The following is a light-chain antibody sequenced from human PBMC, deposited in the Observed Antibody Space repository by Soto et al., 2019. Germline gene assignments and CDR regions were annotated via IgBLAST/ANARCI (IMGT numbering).Light chain of an antibody. CDR1: SGDIGLYNF. Sequence: QSVLTQPASVSGSPGQSITISCTGTSGDIGLYNFVSWYQQHPGRAPKLMIYDVNNRPSGVSDRFSGSKSGSTASLTISGLQAEDEADYYCCSYTSRTAYVFGTGTKVTV. J-gene: IGLJ1*01. V-gene: IGLV2-14*03. CDR2: DVN. CDR3: CSYTSRTAYV.